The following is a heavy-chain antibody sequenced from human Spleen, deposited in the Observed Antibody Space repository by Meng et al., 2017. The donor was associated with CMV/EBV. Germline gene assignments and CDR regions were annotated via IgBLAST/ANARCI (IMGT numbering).Heavy chain of an antibody. CDR2: INPNSGGT. D-gene: IGHD1/OR15-1a*01. CDR1: GFTFTHYF. Sequence: ASVKVSCKTSGFTFTHYFYHWVRQAPGHGLEWMGWINPNSGGTNFAQKFQGRITMTRDTPISTVYLELSSLRSDDTAMYYCARVVMAEQQLDYWGQGTLVTVSS. CDR3: ARVVMAEQQLDY. J-gene: IGHJ4*02. V-gene: IGHV1-2*02.